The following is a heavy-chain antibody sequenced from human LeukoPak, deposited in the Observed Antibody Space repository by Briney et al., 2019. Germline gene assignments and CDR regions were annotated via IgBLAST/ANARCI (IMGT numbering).Heavy chain of an antibody. D-gene: IGHD5-24*01. V-gene: IGHV5-51*01. J-gene: IGHJ3*02. CDR1: GYSFVSYW. CDR2: IYPGDSDT. Sequence: GESLKISCNGSGYSFVSYWIGWVRQMPGKGLEWMGIIYPGDSDTRYSPSFQGQVTMSADKSISIAYLQWSDLKASDTAMYYCARGAVELATTNAFDIWGQGTMVTVSS. CDR3: ARGAVELATTNAFDI.